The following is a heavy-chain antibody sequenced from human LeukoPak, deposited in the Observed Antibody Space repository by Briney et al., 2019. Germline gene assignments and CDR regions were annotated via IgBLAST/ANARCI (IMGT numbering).Heavy chain of an antibody. CDR2: ITGSGGRT. J-gene: IGHJ3*01. Sequence: GGSLRLSCEASGFSFDDYAMAWVRQAPGKGLQWVSDITGSGGRTDHADSVRGRFIISRDNSKNKLYLQMNSLRAEDTAIYFCAKDRYCGGGSFYADAFDVWGPGIMVTVSS. CDR3: AKDRYCGGGSFYADAFDV. V-gene: IGHV3-23*01. CDR1: GFSFDDYA. D-gene: IGHD2-15*01.